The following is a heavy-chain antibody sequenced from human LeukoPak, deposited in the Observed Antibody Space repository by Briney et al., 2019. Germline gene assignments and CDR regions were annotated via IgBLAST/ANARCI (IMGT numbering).Heavy chain of an antibody. V-gene: IGHV1-18*01. D-gene: IGHD3-22*01. CDR3: ARGDYYYDSSGFLNINWFHP. Sequence: HRASVTVSCKASGYTFTSYGISWVRQAPGQGLEWMGWISAYNGNTNYAQKLQGRVTMTTDTSTSTAYMELRSLRSDDTAVYYCARGDYYYDSSGFLNINWFHPRGQGTLVTVSS. CDR2: ISAYNGNT. CDR1: GYTFTSYG. J-gene: IGHJ5*02.